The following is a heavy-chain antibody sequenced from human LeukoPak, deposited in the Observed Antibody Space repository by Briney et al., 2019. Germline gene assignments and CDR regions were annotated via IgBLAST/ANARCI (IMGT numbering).Heavy chain of an antibody. V-gene: IGHV1-8*02. D-gene: IGHD3-10*01. J-gene: IGHJ6*03. CDR3: ARRMVRGVIMLWVYYMDV. CDR1: GYTFTSYG. Sequence: ASVKVSCKASGYTFTSYGISWVRQAPGQGLEWMGWMNPNSGNTGYAQKFQGRVTMTRNTSISTAYMELSSLRSEDTAVYYCARRMVRGVIMLWVYYMDVWGKGTTVTVSS. CDR2: MNPNSGNT.